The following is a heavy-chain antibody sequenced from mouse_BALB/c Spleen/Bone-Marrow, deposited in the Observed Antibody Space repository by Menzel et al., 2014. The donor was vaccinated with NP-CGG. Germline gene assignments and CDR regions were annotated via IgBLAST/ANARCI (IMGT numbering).Heavy chain of an antibody. J-gene: IGHJ4*01. D-gene: IGHD2-4*01. CDR2: ITLSGSI. CDR3: ARGWGPTTITGDL. Sequence: EESGGRLVTPGTPLTLTCTVSGFSLSGHAMNWVRQAPGKGLEWIGIITLSGSIYYANWAKGRFTISKTSTTVDLRVTSPTTEDTATYFCARGWGPTTITGDLWGQGTLVTVST. CDR1: GFSLSGHA. V-gene: IGHV5-6-5*01.